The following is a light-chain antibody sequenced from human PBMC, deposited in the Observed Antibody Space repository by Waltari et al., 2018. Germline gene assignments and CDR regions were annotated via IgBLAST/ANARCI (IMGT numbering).Light chain of an antibody. V-gene: IGKV1-39*01. J-gene: IGKJ1*01. CDR2: AAS. CDR1: QYISSY. Sequence: DIQMTQSPSSLSAFVGDRVTITCRASQYISSYLNWYQHKSGKAPKLLIYAASSLQSGVPSRFSGSGSGTDFTLTIRNLQPEDFATYFCQHTYSIPWTFGQGTKVEIE. CDR3: QHTYSIPWT.